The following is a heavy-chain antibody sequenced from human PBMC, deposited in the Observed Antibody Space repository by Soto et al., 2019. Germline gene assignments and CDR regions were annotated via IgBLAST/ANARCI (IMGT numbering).Heavy chain of an antibody. CDR1: GYTFTSYA. J-gene: IGHJ6*03. CDR3: ATGDYMDV. CDR2: INACNGNT. V-gene: IGHV1-3*01. Sequence: ASVKVSCKASGYTFTSYAMHWVRQAPGQRLEWMGWINACNGNTKYAQKLQGRVTMTTDTSTSTAYMELRSLRSDDTAVYYCATGDYMDVWGKGTTVTVSS.